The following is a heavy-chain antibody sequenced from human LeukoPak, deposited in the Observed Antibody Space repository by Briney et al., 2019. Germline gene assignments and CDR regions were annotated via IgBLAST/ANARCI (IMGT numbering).Heavy chain of an antibody. D-gene: IGHD1-26*01. CDR1: GFTFSSFG. CDR2: LWYDGTTK. J-gene: IGHJ4*02. Sequence: GGSLRLSCAASGFTFSSFGMQWVRQAPGKGLEWVAVLWYDGTTKFYADSVRGRLTVSRDNSKNTIYLQINSPRVEDTAVYYCAREGAPFDGLDYWGQGALVTVSS. CDR3: AREGAPFDGLDY. V-gene: IGHV3-33*01.